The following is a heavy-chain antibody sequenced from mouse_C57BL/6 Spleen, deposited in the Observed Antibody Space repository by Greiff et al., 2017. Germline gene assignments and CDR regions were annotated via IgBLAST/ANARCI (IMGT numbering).Heavy chain of an antibody. Sequence: QVQLQQSGAELVRPGASVTLSCKASGYTFTDYEMHWVKQTPVHGLEWIGAIDPETGGTAYNQKFKGKAILTADKSSSTAYMELRSLTSEDSAVYYCTRFYYGSQAWFAYWGQGTLVTGSA. CDR2: IDPETGGT. CDR1: GYTFTDYE. J-gene: IGHJ3*01. CDR3: TRFYYGSQAWFAY. V-gene: IGHV1-15*01. D-gene: IGHD1-1*01.